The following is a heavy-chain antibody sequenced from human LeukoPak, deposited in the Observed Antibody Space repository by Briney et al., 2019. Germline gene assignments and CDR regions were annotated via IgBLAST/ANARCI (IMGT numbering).Heavy chain of an antibody. J-gene: IGHJ6*04. Sequence: GGSLRLSCAASGFTFSSYSMNWVRQAPGKGLEWVSYISSSGSTIYYADSVKGRFTISRDNAKNSLYLQMNSLRAEDTAVYYCAELGITMIGGVWGKGTTVTTSS. D-gene: IGHD3-10*02. CDR3: AELGITMIGGV. CDR2: ISSSGSTI. V-gene: IGHV3-48*04. CDR1: GFTFSSYS.